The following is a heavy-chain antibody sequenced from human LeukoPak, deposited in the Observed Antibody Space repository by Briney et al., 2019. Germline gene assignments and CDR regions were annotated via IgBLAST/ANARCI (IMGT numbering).Heavy chain of an antibody. V-gene: IGHV1-2*02. CDR3: ATSTVGASVIFDY. CDR2: INPNSGGT. Sequence: ASVKVSCKASGYTFTGYYMHWVRQAPGQGLEWMGRINPNSGGTNYAQKFQGRVTMTRDTSISTAYMELSRLRSEDTAVYYCATSTVGASVIFDYWGQGTLVTVSS. J-gene: IGHJ4*02. D-gene: IGHD1-26*01. CDR1: GYTFTGYY.